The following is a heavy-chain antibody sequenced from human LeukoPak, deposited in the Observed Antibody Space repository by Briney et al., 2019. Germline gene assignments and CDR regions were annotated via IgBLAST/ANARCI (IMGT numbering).Heavy chain of an antibody. CDR1: GYTFTSYY. D-gene: IGHD3-3*01. CDR3: ARERALQWMTSGAFDI. CDR2: INPSGGST. J-gene: IGHJ3*02. V-gene: IGHV1-46*01. Sequence: GASVKVSCKASGYTFTSYYMHWVRQAPGQGLEWMGIINPSGGSTSYAQKFQGRVTMTRDTSTSTVYMELSSLRSEDTAVYYCARERALQWMTSGAFDIWGQATMVTVSS.